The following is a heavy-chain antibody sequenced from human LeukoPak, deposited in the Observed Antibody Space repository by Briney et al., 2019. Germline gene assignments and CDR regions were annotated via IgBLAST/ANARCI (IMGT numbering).Heavy chain of an antibody. CDR3: ARDSGSGYYYDYFDY. V-gene: IGHV3-30-3*01. Sequence: GRSLRLSCAASGFTFSSYAMHWVRQAPGKGLEWVAVVSYDGSNKYYADSVKGRFTISRDNSKNTLYLQMNSLRAEDTAVYYCARDSGSGYYYDYFDYWGQRTLVTVSS. D-gene: IGHD3-22*01. CDR1: GFTFSSYA. CDR2: VSYDGSNK. J-gene: IGHJ4*02.